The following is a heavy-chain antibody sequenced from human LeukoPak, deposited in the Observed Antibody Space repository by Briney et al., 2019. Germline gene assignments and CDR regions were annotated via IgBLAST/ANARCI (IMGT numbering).Heavy chain of an antibody. D-gene: IGHD6-13*01. J-gene: IGHJ4*02. V-gene: IGHV3-30*02. CDR1: GFTFSSYA. CDR2: IHYDGSNN. CDR3: AKDHGSSDWYYFDY. Sequence: GGSLRLSCAASGFTFSSYAMHWVRQAPGKGLERVAFIHYDGSNNYYADSVKGRFTISRDNSKNTLYLQMNTLRADDTAVYYCAKDHGSSDWYYFDYWGKGTLVTVSS.